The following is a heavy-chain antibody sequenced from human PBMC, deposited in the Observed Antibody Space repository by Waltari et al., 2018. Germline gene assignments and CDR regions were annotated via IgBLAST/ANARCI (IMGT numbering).Heavy chain of an antibody. CDR1: GSSIRSGYY. CDR3: ARHGTRITMTSSFEY. CDR2: IYHSGST. J-gene: IGHJ4*02. V-gene: IGHV4-38-2*01. Sequence: QVQLQESGPGLVKPSETLSLTCVVSGSSIRSGYYWGWIRQPPGKGLERIGSIYHSGSTYYNPSLKSRVTISVDTSKNQFSLKLSSVTAADTAVYYCARHGTRITMTSSFEYWGQGTLVTVSS. D-gene: IGHD3-3*01.